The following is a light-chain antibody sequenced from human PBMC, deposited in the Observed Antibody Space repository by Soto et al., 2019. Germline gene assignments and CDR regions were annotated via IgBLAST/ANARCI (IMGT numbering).Light chain of an antibody. J-gene: IGLJ2*01. CDR3: SSYTSSRTVV. V-gene: IGLV2-14*01. Sequence: QSALTQPASVSGSPRQSITIPCTGTNSDVGDDNYVSWYQQHPGKAPKLLIYEVTNRPSGVSDRFSGSKSGNTASLTIFGLQAEDEADYHCSSYTSSRTVVFGGGTKVTVL. CDR2: EVT. CDR1: NSDVGDDNY.